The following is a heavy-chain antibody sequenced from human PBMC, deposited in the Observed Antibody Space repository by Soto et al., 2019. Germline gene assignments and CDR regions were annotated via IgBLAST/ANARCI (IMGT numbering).Heavy chain of an antibody. CDR3: TTSGYYRPSLYYGMDV. CDR1: GFTFGDYA. D-gene: IGHD3-22*01. J-gene: IGHJ6*02. CDR2: IRSKAYGGTT. Sequence: AGGSLRLSCTASGFTFGDYAMSWFRQAPGKGLEWVGFIRSKAYGGTTEYAASVKGRFTISRDDSKSIAYLQMNSLKTEDTAVYYCTTSGYYRPSLYYGMDVWGQGTTVTVSS. V-gene: IGHV3-49*03.